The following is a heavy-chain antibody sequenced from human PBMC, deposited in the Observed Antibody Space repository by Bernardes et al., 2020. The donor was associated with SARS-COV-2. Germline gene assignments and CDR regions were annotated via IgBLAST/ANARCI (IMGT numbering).Heavy chain of an antibody. Sequence: SETLSLTCTVSGGSISSGSYYWSWIRQSAGKGLEWIGRIYASGTTKYNPSLKSRVTVLVDTSKNQFSLQLSSVTATDTAVYYCARGSLYYYDTSAYYYCDYWGQGTLVTVSS. CDR2: IYASGTT. V-gene: IGHV4-61*02. CDR3: ARGSLYYYDTSAYYYCDY. CDR1: GGSISSGSYY. D-gene: IGHD3-22*01. J-gene: IGHJ4*02.